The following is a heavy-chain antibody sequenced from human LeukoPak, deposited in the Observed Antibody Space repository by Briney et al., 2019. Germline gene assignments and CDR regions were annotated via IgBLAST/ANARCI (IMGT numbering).Heavy chain of an antibody. CDR3: AREGGGLGTYFDY. V-gene: IGHV3-21*01. CDR2: ISSSSSYI. J-gene: IGHJ4*02. D-gene: IGHD5-12*01. Sequence: GGSLRLSCAASGFTLSSYSMNWVRQAPGKGLEWVSFISSSSSYIYYADSVKGRFTISRDNAKNSLYLQMNSLRAEDTAVYYCAREGGGLGTYFDYWGQGTLVTVSS. CDR1: GFTLSSYS.